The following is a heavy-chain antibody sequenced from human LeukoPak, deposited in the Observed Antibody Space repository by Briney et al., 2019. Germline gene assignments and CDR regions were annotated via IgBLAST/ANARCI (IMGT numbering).Heavy chain of an antibody. V-gene: IGHV3-21*01. CDR2: ISSRSSYI. D-gene: IGHD2-15*01. CDR3: ARGDCSGGSCYSLAARVLY. CDR1: GFTFSSYS. J-gene: IGHJ4*02. Sequence: GGSLRLSCAASGFTFSSYSMNWVRQAPGKGLEWVSSISSRSSYIYYADSVKGRFTISRDNAKNSLYLQMNSLRAEDTAVYYCARGDCSGGSCYSLAARVLYCGQGTLVTVSS.